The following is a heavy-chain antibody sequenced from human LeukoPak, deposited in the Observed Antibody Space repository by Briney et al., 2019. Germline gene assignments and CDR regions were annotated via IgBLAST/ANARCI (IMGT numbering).Heavy chain of an antibody. J-gene: IGHJ4*02. CDR2: INHSGST. V-gene: IGHV4-34*01. CDR3: ARMYYFGSGSLKD. D-gene: IGHD3-10*01. Sequence: PSETLSLTCAVYGGSFSGYYWSWIRQPPGEGLEWIGEINHSGSTNYNPSLESRVTISLDTSKTQFSLNLTSVTAADTAVYYCARMYYFGSGSLKDWGQGTLVTVSS. CDR1: GGSFSGYY.